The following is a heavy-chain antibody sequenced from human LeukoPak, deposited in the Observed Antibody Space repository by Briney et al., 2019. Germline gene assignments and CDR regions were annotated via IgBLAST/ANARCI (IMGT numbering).Heavy chain of an antibody. Sequence: SVKVSFQASGGTLISYAISWVRQAPGQGLEWMGGIIPIFGTATYAQKFQGRVTITTDNSTSTAYMELSSLRSEDTAVYYCARADIVVVPAAAGNWFDPWGQGTLVTVSS. V-gene: IGHV1-69*05. CDR3: ARADIVVVPAAAGNWFDP. CDR2: IIPIFGTA. D-gene: IGHD2-2*01. CDR1: GGTLISYA. J-gene: IGHJ5*02.